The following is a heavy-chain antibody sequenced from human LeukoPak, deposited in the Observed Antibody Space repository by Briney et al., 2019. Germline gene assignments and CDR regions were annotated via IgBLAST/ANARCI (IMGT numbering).Heavy chain of an antibody. J-gene: IGHJ4*02. CDR3: AKDVTLNPSWSYYSLDY. CDR1: GFTFSDYT. D-gene: IGHD1-26*01. V-gene: IGHV3-30*02. Sequence: PGGSLRLSCAASGFTFSDYTMNWVRQAPGKGLEWVAFIRYDGSNKYYADSVKGRFAISRDNSKNTLYLQMNSLRAEDTAVYYCAKDVTLNPSWSYYSLDYWGQGTLVTVSS. CDR2: IRYDGSNK.